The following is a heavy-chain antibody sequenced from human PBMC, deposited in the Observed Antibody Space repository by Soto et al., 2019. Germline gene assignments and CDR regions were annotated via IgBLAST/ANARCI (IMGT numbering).Heavy chain of an antibody. CDR1: GYTFYSHS. CDR2: INGDYGNT. CDR3: ARCIQGDYYYGMDV. J-gene: IGHJ6*02. V-gene: IGHV1-18*01. Sequence: QAQLVQSGAEVKKPGASVKVSCKASGYTFYSHSISWVRQAPGQGLEWMGRINGDYGNTQYAQKFRGRVTMTTDTSTTTVYMELTNLRSDDTAVYYCARCIQGDYYYGMDVWRQGTTVAVSS. D-gene: IGHD5-18*01.